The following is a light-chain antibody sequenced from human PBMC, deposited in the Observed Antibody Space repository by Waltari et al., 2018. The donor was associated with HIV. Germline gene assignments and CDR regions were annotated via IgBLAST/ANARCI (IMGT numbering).Light chain of an antibody. CDR1: QSLSSTS. V-gene: IGKV3-20*01. Sequence: EVVLTQSPGTLSLSPGESATLSCTASQSLSSTSLAWYQPKPGQAPTHLIYGASNRVAGILDRFSGGGSETYFTFTISRLKPEDFAVYYCQQYGFASYNFGQGTKLEIK. CDR2: GAS. J-gene: IGKJ2*01. CDR3: QQYGFASYN.